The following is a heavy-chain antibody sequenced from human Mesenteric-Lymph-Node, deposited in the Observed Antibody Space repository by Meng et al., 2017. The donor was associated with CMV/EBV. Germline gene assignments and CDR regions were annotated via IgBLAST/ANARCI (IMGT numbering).Heavy chain of an antibody. J-gene: IGHJ4*02. CDR1: GFIFSSYA. D-gene: IGHD2-2*01. CDR3: AAGSVVPAAPIDY. CDR2: ISFDGGNK. V-gene: IGHV3-30-3*01. Sequence: GESLKISCAASGFIFSSYAIHWVRQAPGKGLEWVAVISFDGGNKYYADSVKGRFTISRDNSKNTLYLQMNSLRAEDTAVYYCAAGSVVPAAPIDYWGQGTLVTVSS.